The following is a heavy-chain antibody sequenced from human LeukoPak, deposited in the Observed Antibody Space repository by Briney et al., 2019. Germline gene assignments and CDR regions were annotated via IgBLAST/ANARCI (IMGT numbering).Heavy chain of an antibody. V-gene: IGHV3-48*04. CDR3: ARVDYGDYGFDY. CDR2: ISSRSSTI. D-gene: IGHD4-17*01. Sequence: GGSLRLSCAASGFTFSSYSMNWVRQAPGKGLEWVSYISSRSSTIYYADSVKGRFTISRDNAKNSLYLQMNSLRAEDTAVYYCARVDYGDYGFDYWGQGTLVTVSS. CDR1: GFTFSSYS. J-gene: IGHJ4*02.